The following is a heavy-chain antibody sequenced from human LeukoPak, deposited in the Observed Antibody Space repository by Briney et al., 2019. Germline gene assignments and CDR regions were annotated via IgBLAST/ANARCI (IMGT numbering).Heavy chain of an antibody. CDR3: ARSPHYFYGMDA. V-gene: IGHV3-66*01. J-gene: IGHJ6*02. CDR2: IYSGGST. CDR1: GFTVSSNY. Sequence: PGGSLRLSCAASGFTVSSNYMSWVRQAPGKGLEWVSLIYSGGSTYYADSVKGRFTISRDNSKNTLYLQMNSLRAEDTAVYYCARSPHYFYGMDAWGQGTTVTVSS.